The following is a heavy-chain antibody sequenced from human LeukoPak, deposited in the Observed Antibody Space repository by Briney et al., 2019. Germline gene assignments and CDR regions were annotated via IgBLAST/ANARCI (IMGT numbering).Heavy chain of an antibody. V-gene: IGHV3-20*04. CDR3: ARDHRSLLFDY. CDR1: GCTFDDG. J-gene: IGHJ4*02. CDR2: INSNGGST. D-gene: IGHD2/OR15-2a*01. Sequence: GWALRLSCASSGCTFDDGMSWVLQAPGKGLEGVSRINSNGGSTRYADSVEGRFTISRDNAKNSLYLQMNSLRAEETAVYSCARDHRSLLFDYWGQGTLATVSS.